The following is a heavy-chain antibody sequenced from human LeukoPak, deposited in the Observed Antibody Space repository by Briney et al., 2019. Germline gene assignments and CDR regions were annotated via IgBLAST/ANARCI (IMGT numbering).Heavy chain of an antibody. J-gene: IGHJ4*02. CDR3: ARDRGPRTGFMVREAYDY. Sequence: GGSLRLSCAASGFAFSDYWIHWVRQAPGKGLVWVSRINTDGSITNYADSVKGRFSISRDNAKNTLYLQMSSLRAEDTAVYYCARDRGPRTGFMVREAYDYWGQGTLVAVSS. CDR1: GFAFSDYW. CDR2: INTDGSIT. D-gene: IGHD3-10*01. V-gene: IGHV3-74*01.